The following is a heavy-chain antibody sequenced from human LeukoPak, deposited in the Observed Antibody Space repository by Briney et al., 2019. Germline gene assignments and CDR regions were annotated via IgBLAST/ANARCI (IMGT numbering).Heavy chain of an antibody. CDR1: GFTFSSYE. CDR3: ATSYYYGSGTFDY. Sequence: GGSLRLSCAASGFTFSSYEMNWVRQAPGKGLEWMGGFDPEDGETIYAQKFQGRVTMTEDTSTDTAYMELSSLRSEDTAVYYCATSYYYGSGTFDYWGQGTLVTVSS. J-gene: IGHJ4*02. D-gene: IGHD3-10*01. CDR2: FDPEDGET. V-gene: IGHV1-24*01.